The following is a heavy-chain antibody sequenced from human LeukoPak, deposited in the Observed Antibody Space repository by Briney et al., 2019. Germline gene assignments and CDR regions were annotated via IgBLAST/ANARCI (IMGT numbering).Heavy chain of an antibody. CDR1: GTSFSSYY. CDR3: ARMTTGHDF. D-gene: IGHD4-17*01. Sequence: PSETLSLTCAVSGTSFSSYYWSWIRQPPGKGLEWIGEVTHSGYTNYNPSLKSRVTISVDTSKNQFSLRLRSVTAADTAVYFCARMTTGHDFWGQGTLVTVSS. CDR2: VTHSGYT. V-gene: IGHV4-34*01. J-gene: IGHJ4*02.